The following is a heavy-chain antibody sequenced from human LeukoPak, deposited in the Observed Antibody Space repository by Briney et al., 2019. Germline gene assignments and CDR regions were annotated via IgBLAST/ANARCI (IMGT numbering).Heavy chain of an antibody. V-gene: IGHV3-33*08. CDR3: ARDQVGYYDSRKPLDY. CDR1: GFTFTHYA. D-gene: IGHD3-22*01. Sequence: PGGSLRLSCAASGFTFTHYAMHWVRQTPGKGLEWVAVIFYDGTIQYYSDSVRGRLIVSRDNAKNSLYLQMNSLRAEDTAVYYCARDQVGYYDSRKPLDYWGQGTLVTVSS. CDR2: IFYDGTIQ. J-gene: IGHJ4*02.